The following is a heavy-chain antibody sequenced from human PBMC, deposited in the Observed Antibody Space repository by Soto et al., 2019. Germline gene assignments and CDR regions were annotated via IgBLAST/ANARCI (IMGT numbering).Heavy chain of an antibody. CDR2: LSGSSTTI. CDR1: GFTFSRHS. J-gene: IGHJ4*02. CDR3: ARVSVISRVYDI. Sequence: EGQLVESGGGLVQPGGSLRLACAASGFTFSRHSMNWVRQAPGKGLEWVSYLSGSSTTIYYADSVKGRFTISRDNAKNSLYLQMSSLRAEDTAVYFCARVSVISRVYDIWGQGTLVTVSS. D-gene: IGHD2-8*01. V-gene: IGHV3-48*01.